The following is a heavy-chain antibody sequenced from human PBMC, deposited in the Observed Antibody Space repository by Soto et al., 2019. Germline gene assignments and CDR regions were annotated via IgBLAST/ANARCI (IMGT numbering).Heavy chain of an antibody. V-gene: IGHV3-73*01. J-gene: IGHJ4*02. CDR2: IRTKANNYAT. CDR1: GFTFSASA. D-gene: IGHD4-17*01. Sequence: GGSLRLSCAASGFTFSASAMHWVRQASGKGLEWVGLIRTKANNYATTYAASVKGRFTISRDDSKNTAFLQMSSLKTEDTAVYYCTRLETTRLDFDYWGQGTLVTVSS. CDR3: TRLETTRLDFDY.